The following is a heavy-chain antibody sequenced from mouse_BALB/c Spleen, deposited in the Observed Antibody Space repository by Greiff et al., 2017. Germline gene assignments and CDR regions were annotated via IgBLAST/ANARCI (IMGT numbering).Heavy chain of an antibody. D-gene: IGHD1-1*01. CDR2: ISDGGSYT. CDR3: ARDYYGYRYFDV. V-gene: IGHV5-4*02. CDR1: GFTFSDYY. Sequence: EVQLVESGGGLVKPGGSLKLSCAASGFTFSDYYMYWVRQTPEKRLEWVATISDGGSYTYYPDSVKGRFTISRDNAKNNLYLQMSSLKSEDTAMYYCARDYYGYRYFDVWGAGTTVTVSS. J-gene: IGHJ1*01.